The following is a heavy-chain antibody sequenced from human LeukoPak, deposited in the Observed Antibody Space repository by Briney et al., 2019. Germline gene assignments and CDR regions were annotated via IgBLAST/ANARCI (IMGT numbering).Heavy chain of an antibody. Sequence: GASLRLSCAASGFTFSSYAMSWVRQAPGKGLEWVSAISGSGGSTYYADSVKGRFTISRDNSKNTLYLQMNSLRAEDTAVYYCAKVRYSLRRYCYYGMDVWGQGTTVTVSS. V-gene: IGHV3-23*01. J-gene: IGHJ6*02. CDR1: GFTFSSYA. CDR3: AKVRYSLRRYCYYGMDV. D-gene: IGHD6-13*01. CDR2: ISGSGGST.